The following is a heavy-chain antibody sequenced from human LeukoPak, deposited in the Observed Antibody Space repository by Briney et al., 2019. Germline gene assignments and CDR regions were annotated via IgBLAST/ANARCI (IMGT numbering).Heavy chain of an antibody. Sequence: GSSVKVSCKASGGTFSSYAISWVRQAPGQGLEWMGMINPSGGNTSYAQTFQGRITMTRDTSTSTVYMELSSLRSEDTAVYYCVLPYGDAGDYWRQGTLDSVPS. CDR3: VLPYGDAGDY. J-gene: IGHJ4*02. CDR2: INPSGGNT. V-gene: IGHV1-46*01. CDR1: GGTFSSYA. D-gene: IGHD4-17*01.